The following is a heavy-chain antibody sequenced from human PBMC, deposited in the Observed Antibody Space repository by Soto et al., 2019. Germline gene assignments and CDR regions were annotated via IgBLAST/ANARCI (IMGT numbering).Heavy chain of an antibody. J-gene: IGHJ6*02. Sequence: QVRLVQSGAEVKEPGDSVRVSCEASGYTFTAYHIHWVRQDPGQGLEWMGWINPKFGDTGYAQDFQGRVSMTSDMFISTVYMELSRLTSDDTAIYYCARNMDYYYGRGSGNGHGVWGQGTTVTVFS. CDR2: INPKFGDT. V-gene: IGHV1-2*02. CDR1: GYTFTAYH. D-gene: IGHD3-10*02. CDR3: ARNMDYYYGRGSGNGHGV.